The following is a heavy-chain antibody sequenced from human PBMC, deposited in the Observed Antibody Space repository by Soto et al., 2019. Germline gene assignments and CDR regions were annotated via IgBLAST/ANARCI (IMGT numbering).Heavy chain of an antibody. J-gene: IGHJ5*02. V-gene: IGHV3-33*06. CDR3: AKNQGVELVPLATVDWFDP. Sequence: PGGSLRLSCAASGFTFSTYGMHWVRQAPGKGLEWVAVIWFDGSNKYYADSVEGRFTISRDNSKNTLYLQMNSLRAEDTAVYYCAKNQGVELVPLATVDWFDPWGQGSVVTVSS. CDR2: IWFDGSNK. CDR1: GFTFSTYG. D-gene: IGHD1-26*01.